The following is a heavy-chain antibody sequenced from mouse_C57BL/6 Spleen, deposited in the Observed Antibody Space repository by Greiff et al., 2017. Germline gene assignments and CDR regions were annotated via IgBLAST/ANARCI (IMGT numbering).Heavy chain of an antibody. D-gene: IGHD1-1*01. CDR1: GYTFTSYW. Sequence: QVQLQQPGAELVKPGASVKLSCKASGYTFTSYWMHWVQQRPGRGLEWIGRIDPNSGGTKYNEKFKSKATLTVDKPSSTAYMQLSSLTSEDSAVYYCARGGITTVVATSHFDYWGQGTTLTVSS. J-gene: IGHJ2*01. V-gene: IGHV1-72*01. CDR3: ARGGITTVVATSHFDY. CDR2: IDPNSGGT.